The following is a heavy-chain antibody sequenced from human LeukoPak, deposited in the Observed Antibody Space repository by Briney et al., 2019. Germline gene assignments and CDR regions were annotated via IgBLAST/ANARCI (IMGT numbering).Heavy chain of an antibody. CDR2: IIPIFGTA. CDR1: GGTFSSYA. V-gene: IGHV1-69*01. Sequence: GSSVKVSCKASGGTFSSYAISWVRQAPGQGLEWMGGIIPIFGTANYAQKFQGRVTITADESTSTAYMELSSLRSEDTAVYYCARAATLEPYYDILTGFDIWGQGTMVTVSS. J-gene: IGHJ3*02. D-gene: IGHD3-9*01. CDR3: ARAATLEPYYDILTGFDI.